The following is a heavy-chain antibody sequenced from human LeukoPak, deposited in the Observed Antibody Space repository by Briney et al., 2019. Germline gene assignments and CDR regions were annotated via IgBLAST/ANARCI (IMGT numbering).Heavy chain of an antibody. V-gene: IGHV5-51*01. CDR3: ARQDGNSKYYFDY. Sequence: GASLKISCKGSGYSFTYYWIGWVRRMPGKGVEWMGIIYPGDSDTRYRPSFQGQVTISVDKSISTAYLQWSSLKASDTAMYYCARQDGNSKYYFDYWGQGTLVTVSS. CDR2: IYPGDSDT. D-gene: IGHD1-1*01. J-gene: IGHJ4*02. CDR1: GYSFTYYW.